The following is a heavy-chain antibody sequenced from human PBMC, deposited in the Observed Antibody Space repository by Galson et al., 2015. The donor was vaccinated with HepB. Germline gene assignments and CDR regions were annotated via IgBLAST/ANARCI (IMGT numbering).Heavy chain of an antibody. V-gene: IGHV3-11*01. J-gene: IGHJ6*02. CDR2: ISSSGSTI. CDR3: ARTRYCSSTSCYTRPYYGMDV. CDR1: GFTFSDYY. Sequence: SLRLSCAASGFTFSDYYMSWIRQPPGKGLEWVSYISSSGSTIYYADSVKGRLTISRDNAKNSLYLQMNSLRAEDTAVYYCARTRYCSSTSCYTRPYYGMDVWGQGTTVTVSS. D-gene: IGHD2-2*02.